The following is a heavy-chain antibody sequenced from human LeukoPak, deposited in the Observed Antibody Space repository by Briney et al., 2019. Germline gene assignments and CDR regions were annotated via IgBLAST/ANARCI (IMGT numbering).Heavy chain of an antibody. V-gene: IGHV3-23*01. J-gene: IGHJ3*02. CDR1: GFTFSSYA. Sequence: GGSLRLSCAASGFTFSSYAMSWVRQAPGKGLEWVSAISGSGGSTYYADSVKGRFTISRDNSKNTLYLQMNSLRAEDTAVYYCAKVKGLYYDILTGYYRGDAFDIWGQGTMVTVSS. CDR2: ISGSGGST. D-gene: IGHD3-9*01. CDR3: AKVKGLYYDILTGYYRGDAFDI.